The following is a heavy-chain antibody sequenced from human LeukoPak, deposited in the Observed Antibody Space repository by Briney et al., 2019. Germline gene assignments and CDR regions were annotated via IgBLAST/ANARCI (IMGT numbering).Heavy chain of an antibody. D-gene: IGHD5-18*01. CDR1: GWTFSGYY. CDR3: ARAEPEYSYGEFFDY. V-gene: IGHV4-34*01. CDR2: INHSGSS. Sequence: SEALPLTCAGYGWTFSGYYWNWLRQPPGKGLEWMGEINHSGSSKYNPSLKSRVTISVETSKKQSSLQRSSVTAAGKAVYYCARAEPEYSYGEFFDYWGERTLVTVSS. J-gene: IGHJ4*02.